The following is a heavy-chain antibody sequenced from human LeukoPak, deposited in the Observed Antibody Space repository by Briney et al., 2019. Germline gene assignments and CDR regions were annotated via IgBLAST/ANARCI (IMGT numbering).Heavy chain of an antibody. CDR1: GGSISSYY. D-gene: IGHD3-3*01. J-gene: IGHJ5*02. CDR2: IYYSGST. CDR3: AREFYDSWSGNWFDP. V-gene: IGHV4-59*01. Sequence: SETLSLTCTVSGGSISSYYWSWIRQPPGKGLEWIGYIYYSGSTNYNPSLKSRVTISVDTSKNQFSLKLSSVTAADTAVYYCAREFYDSWSGNWFDPWGQGTLVTVSS.